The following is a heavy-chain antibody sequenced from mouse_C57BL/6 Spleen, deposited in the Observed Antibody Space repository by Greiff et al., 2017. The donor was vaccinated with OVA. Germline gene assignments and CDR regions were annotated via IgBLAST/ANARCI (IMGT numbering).Heavy chain of an antibody. D-gene: IGHD1-1*01. CDR3: ARRAWGNYYGSSPSYWYFDV. J-gene: IGHJ1*03. CDR2: INPNNGGT. CDR1: GYTFTDYN. V-gene: IGHV1-18*01. Sequence: EVQLQQPGAELVKPGASVKIPCKASGYTFTDYNMDWVKQSHGKSLEWIGDINPNNGGTIYNQKFKGKATLTVDKSSSTAYMELRSLTSEDTAVYYCARRAWGNYYGSSPSYWYFDVWGTGTTVTVSS.